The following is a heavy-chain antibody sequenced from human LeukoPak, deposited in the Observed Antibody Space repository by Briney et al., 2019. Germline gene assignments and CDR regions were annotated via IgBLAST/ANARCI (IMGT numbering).Heavy chain of an antibody. CDR1: GFTFSSYA. Sequence: GGSLRLSCAASGFTFSSYAMSWVRQAPGKGLEWVSGIIDNGYITYYANSVRGRFTISRDNSKNTLFLQMNSLRAEDTAVYYCAKLGGQEVHNYYVAVWGKGTTVAVSS. J-gene: IGHJ6*03. CDR3: AKLGGQEVHNYYVAV. V-gene: IGHV3-23*01. D-gene: IGHD3-16*01. CDR2: IIDNGYIT.